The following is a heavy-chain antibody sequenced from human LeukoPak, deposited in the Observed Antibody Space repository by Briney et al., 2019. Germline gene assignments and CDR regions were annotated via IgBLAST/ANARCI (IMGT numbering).Heavy chain of an antibody. V-gene: IGHV3-23*01. D-gene: IGHD3-10*01. Sequence: GGSPRLSCAASGFTFSSYAMSWVRQAPGKGLEWVSAISGSGDSTYYADSVKGRFTISRDNSKNTLYLQMNSLRAEDTAVYYCAKDSHLRPGEIDYWGQGTLVTVSS. CDR3: AKDSHLRPGEIDY. CDR2: ISGSGDST. CDR1: GFTFSSYA. J-gene: IGHJ4*02.